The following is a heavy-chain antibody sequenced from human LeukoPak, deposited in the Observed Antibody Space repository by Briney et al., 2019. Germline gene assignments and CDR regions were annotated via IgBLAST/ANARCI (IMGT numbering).Heavy chain of an antibody. CDR3: ARAQVWGGYCSSTSCYTHSDTAPLDP. V-gene: IGHV1-2*02. Sequence: ASVKVSCKASGYTFTGYYMHWVRQAPGQGLEWMGWINPNSGGTNYAQKFQGRVTMTRDTSISTAYMELSRLRSDDTAVYYCARAQVWGGYCSSTSCYTHSDTAPLDPWGQGTLVTVSS. CDR1: GYTFTGYY. CDR2: INPNSGGT. D-gene: IGHD2-2*02. J-gene: IGHJ5*02.